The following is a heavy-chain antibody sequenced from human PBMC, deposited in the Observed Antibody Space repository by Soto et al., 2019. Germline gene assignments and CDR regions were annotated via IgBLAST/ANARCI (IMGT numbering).Heavy chain of an antibody. J-gene: IGHJ4*02. CDR3: AKRLGAGGHFDY. CDR2: VSSGGGR. V-gene: IGHV3-23*04. CDR1: GFTFSTYA. Sequence: EVELVESGGGLVQPEGSLRLSCAASGFTFSTYAMGWVRQAPGKGLEWVSVVSSGGGRHYEDSVKGRFTVSSDNSNNKLALQMNSARADDTAVYYCAKRLGAGGHFDYWGQGALVPVSS. D-gene: IGHD2-15*01.